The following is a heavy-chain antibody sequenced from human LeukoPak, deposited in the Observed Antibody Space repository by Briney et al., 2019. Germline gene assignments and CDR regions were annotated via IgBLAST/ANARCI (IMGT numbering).Heavy chain of an antibody. D-gene: IGHD5-18*01. CDR3: ARDRTNIQLWSYYYMDV. J-gene: IGHJ6*03. CDR1: GFTFSSYW. V-gene: IGHV3-7*01. Sequence: PGGSLRLSCAASGFTFSSYWMSSVRQAPGKGLEWVANIKQDGSEKYYVDSVKGRFTISRDNAKNSLYLQMNSLRAEDTAVYYCARDRTNIQLWSYYYMDVWGKGTTVTVSS. CDR2: IKQDGSEK.